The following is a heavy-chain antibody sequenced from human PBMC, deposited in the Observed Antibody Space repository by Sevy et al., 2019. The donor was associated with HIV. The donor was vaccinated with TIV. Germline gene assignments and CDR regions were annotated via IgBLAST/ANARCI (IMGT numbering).Heavy chain of an antibody. V-gene: IGHV4-4*02. D-gene: IGHD5-18*01. CDR1: GGSISSSNW. J-gene: IGHJ6*03. Sequence: SETLSLTCAVSGGSISSSNWWSWVRQPPGKGLEWIGEIYRSGSTNYNPSLKSRVTISVDKSKNQFSLKLSSVTAADTAVYYCARGTAMAGLYYYYYIDVWGKGTTVTVSS. CDR3: ARGTAMAGLYYYYYIDV. CDR2: IYRSGST.